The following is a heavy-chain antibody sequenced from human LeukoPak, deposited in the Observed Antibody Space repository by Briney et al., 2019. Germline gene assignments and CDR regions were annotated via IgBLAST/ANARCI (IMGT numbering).Heavy chain of an antibody. D-gene: IGHD3-3*01. J-gene: IGHJ6*03. CDR1: GFTFSTYA. CDR2: ISSSGDFI. CDR3: ATIRGVIGYMDV. V-gene: IGHV3-21*01. Sequence: PGGSLRLSCATSGFTFSTYAMNWVRQAPGKGLEWVSSISSSGDFIYYADSLKGRFTISRDNAKNSLYLQINSLRAEDMAVYYCATIRGVIGYMDVWGKGTTVTDSS.